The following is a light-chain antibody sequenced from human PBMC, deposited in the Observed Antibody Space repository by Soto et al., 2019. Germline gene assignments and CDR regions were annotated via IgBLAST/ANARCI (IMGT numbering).Light chain of an antibody. V-gene: IGKV1-39*01. CDR1: QSITGY. Sequence: DIQMTQSPSSLSASVGDRVTITCRASQSITGYLNWYQQKPGKVPKLLIYAASTLQSGVPSRFSGSGSGTDFTLTLSSLQSEDFAVYYCQQYNNWPPWTFGQGTKV. CDR3: QQYNNWPPWT. CDR2: AAS. J-gene: IGKJ1*01.